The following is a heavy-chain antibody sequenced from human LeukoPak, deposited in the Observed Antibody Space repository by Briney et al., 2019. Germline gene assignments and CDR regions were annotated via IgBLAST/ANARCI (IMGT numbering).Heavy chain of an antibody. D-gene: IGHD3-10*01. Sequence: ASVKVSCKASGYTFTGYYMHWVRQAPGQGLEWMGWISAYNGNTNYAQKLQGRVTMTTDTSTSTAYMELRSLRSDDTAVYYCARDEDGFPFDIWGQGTMVTVSS. V-gene: IGHV1-18*04. CDR2: ISAYNGNT. J-gene: IGHJ3*02. CDR1: GYTFTGYY. CDR3: ARDEDGFPFDI.